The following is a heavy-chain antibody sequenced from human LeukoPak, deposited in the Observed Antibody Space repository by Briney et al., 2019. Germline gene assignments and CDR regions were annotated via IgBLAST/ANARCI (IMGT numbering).Heavy chain of an antibody. CDR3: ARESRDGYEVHFDY. Sequence: GGSLRLSCAASGFTFSIYAIHWVRQAPGQGLEWMGRINPNSGGTNYAQKFQGRVTMTRDTSISTAYMELSRLRSDDTAVYYCARESRDGYEVHFDYWGQGTLVTVSS. CDR2: INPNSGGT. CDR1: GFTFSIYA. J-gene: IGHJ4*02. D-gene: IGHD5-18*01. V-gene: IGHV1-2*06.